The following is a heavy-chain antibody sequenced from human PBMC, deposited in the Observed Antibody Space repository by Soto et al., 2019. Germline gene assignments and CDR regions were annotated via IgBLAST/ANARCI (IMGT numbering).Heavy chain of an antibody. D-gene: IGHD2-2*01. J-gene: IGHJ5*02. Sequence: TSETLSLTCAVSGYTFSSGSYWAWIRQSPGKGLEWLGSIFHSGNTYYNPSLESRVTISADTSKNQFSLKVNSVSAADPAVYYCARSYQLLLGWFDPWGQGTPVTVSS. V-gene: IGHV4-38-2*01. CDR1: GYTFSSGSY. CDR3: ARSYQLLLGWFDP. CDR2: IFHSGNT.